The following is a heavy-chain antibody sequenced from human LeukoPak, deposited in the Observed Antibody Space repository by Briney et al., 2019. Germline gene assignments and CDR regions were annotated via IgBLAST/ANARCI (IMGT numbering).Heavy chain of an antibody. J-gene: IGHJ4*02. V-gene: IGHV3-7*01. CDR2: IKQDGSEK. CDR3: AKDTDATGGTCFYH. CDR1: GFTFSSYW. Sequence: GGSLRLSCAASGFTFSSYWMTWVRQAPGKGLEWVANIKQDGSEKYYEDSVKGRFTISRDNAKNSLYVQMSSLRAEDTAVYYCAKDTDATGGTCFYHWGQGTLVTVSS. D-gene: IGHD2-8*02.